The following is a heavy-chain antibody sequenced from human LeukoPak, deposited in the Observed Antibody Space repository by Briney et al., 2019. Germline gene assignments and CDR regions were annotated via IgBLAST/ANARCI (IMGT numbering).Heavy chain of an antibody. J-gene: IGHJ4*02. D-gene: IGHD3-10*01. V-gene: IGHV3-11*01. CDR3: ARGRSYVFDY. CDR2: ISSSGGITI. Sequence: PGGSLRLSCAASGFTFSDYYMSWIRQAPGKGLEWVSYISSSGGITIFYADSVKGRFTISRDNAKNSLNLQMNSLRAEDTAVYYCARGRSYVFDYWGQGTQVTVSS. CDR1: GFTFSDYY.